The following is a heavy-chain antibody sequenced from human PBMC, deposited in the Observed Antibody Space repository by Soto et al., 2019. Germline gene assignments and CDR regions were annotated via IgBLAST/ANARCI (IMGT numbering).Heavy chain of an antibody. Sequence: EVLLVESGGGLVKPGGSPRLSCAASGFSFSGYSMLWVRQAPGKGLEWVSFISNGDNHIFYADSGRGRFTISRDNAKNSVYLQMNSLSAEDTAVYYCAREEGYCNSGGCYRGAFDLWGQGTMVTVSS. D-gene: IGHD2-15*01. CDR2: ISNGDNHI. V-gene: IGHV3-21*06. J-gene: IGHJ3*01. CDR1: GFSFSGYS. CDR3: AREEGYCNSGGCYRGAFDL.